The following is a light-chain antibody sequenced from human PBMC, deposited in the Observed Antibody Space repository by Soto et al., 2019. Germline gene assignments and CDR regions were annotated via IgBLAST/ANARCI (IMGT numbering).Light chain of an antibody. CDR1: QSVGSN. J-gene: IGKJ1*01. V-gene: IGKV3-15*01. CDR3: QQYNNWPWT. CDR2: AAS. Sequence: EIVMTQSPATLSVSPGERATLSCRASQSVGSNLAWYQQKPGQAPGLLIYAASTGATGVPARFSGSGSGTEFTLTISILQSEDFAVYYCQQYNNWPWTFGQGTKVEIK.